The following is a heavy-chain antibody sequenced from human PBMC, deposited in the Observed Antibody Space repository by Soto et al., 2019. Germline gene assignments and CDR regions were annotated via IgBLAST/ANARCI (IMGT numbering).Heavy chain of an antibody. J-gene: IGHJ6*02. Sequence: QVHLQESGAGLVSTSETLSLTCSVSSGYISTYSWSWIRQPAGKGLEWIGRVFDSGNTIYNPSLQSRVPMSIDTSKRQFSLRLTSVTAADTAVYYCEAWSSYYTVDVWGQGTTVTVSS. CDR2: VFDSGNT. D-gene: IGHD3-3*01. CDR1: SGYISTYS. V-gene: IGHV4-4*07. CDR3: EAWSSYYTVDV.